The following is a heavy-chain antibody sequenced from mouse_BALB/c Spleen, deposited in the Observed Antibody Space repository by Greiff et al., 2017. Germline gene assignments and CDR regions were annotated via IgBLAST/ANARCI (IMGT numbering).Heavy chain of an antibody. CDR2: ISSGGSYT. Sequence: EVKLMESGGGLVKPGGSLKLSCAASGFTFSSYAMSWVRQTPEKRLEWVATISSGGSYTYYPDSVKGRFTISRDNAKNTLYLQMSSLRSEDTAMYYCARHGELYYFDYWGQGTTLTVSS. V-gene: IGHV5-9-3*01. CDR1: GFTFSSYA. CDR3: ARHGELYYFDY. J-gene: IGHJ2*01.